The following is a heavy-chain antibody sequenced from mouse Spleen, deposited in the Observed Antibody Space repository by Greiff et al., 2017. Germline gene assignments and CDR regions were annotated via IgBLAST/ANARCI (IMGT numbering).Heavy chain of an antibody. CDR2: ISNLAYSI. CDR1: GFTFSDYG. D-gene: IGHD3-3*01. CDR3: ARHGGDSYYFDY. J-gene: IGHJ2*01. Sequence: EVQLVESGGGLVQPGGSLKLSCAASGFTFSDYGMAWVRQAPRKGPEWVAFISNLAYSIYYADTVTGRFTISRENAKNTLYLEMSSLRSEDTAMYYCARHGGDSYYFDYWGQGTTLTVSS. V-gene: IGHV5-15*01.